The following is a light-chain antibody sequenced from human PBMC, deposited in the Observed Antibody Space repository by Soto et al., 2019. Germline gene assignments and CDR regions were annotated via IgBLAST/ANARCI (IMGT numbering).Light chain of an antibody. CDR1: QSLSNTY. CDR2: GAS. J-gene: IGKJ4*01. V-gene: IGKV3D-7*01. CDR3: HQDFDLPLT. Sequence: EIVMTQSPLTLSLSPGDRATLSCRASQSLSNTYISWYQQKPGQAPRLLIYGASTRATGIPARFSGSGSGTDFTLTISSLQPEDFALYYCHQDFDLPLTFGGGTKVDIK.